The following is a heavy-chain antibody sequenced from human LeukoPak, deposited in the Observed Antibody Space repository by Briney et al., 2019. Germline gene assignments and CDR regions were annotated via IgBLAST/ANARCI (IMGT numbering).Heavy chain of an antibody. Sequence: PSETLSLTCAVYGGSFSGYYWSWIRQPPGKGLEWIGEINHSGSTNYNPSLRSRVTISVDTSKNQFSLKLSSVTAADTAVYYCARGFLGGNRARHFDYWGQGTLVTVSS. V-gene: IGHV4-34*01. CDR3: ARGFLGGNRARHFDY. D-gene: IGHD4-23*01. CDR1: GGSFSGYY. CDR2: INHSGST. J-gene: IGHJ4*02.